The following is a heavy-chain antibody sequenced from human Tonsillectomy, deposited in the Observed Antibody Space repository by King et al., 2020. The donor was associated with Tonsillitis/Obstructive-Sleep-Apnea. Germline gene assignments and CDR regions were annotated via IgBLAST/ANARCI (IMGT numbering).Heavy chain of an antibody. CDR3: ARLFGVVTTNYYFDY. J-gene: IGHJ4*02. D-gene: IGHD3-3*01. CDR1: GYSFTSYW. Sequence: QLVQSGAEVKKPGESLKISCKGSGYSFTSYWIGWVRQMPGKGLEWMGIIYPGDSDTRYSPSFQGQVTISADKSISTAYLQGSSLKASDTAMYYCARLFGVVTTNYYFDYWGQGTLVTVSS. CDR2: IYPGDSDT. V-gene: IGHV5-51*01.